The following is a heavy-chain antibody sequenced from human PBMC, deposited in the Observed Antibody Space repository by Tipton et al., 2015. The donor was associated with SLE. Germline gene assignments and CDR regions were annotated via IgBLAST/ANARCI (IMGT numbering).Heavy chain of an antibody. D-gene: IGHD3-3*01. V-gene: IGHV4-31*03. CDR2: IYYSGTT. Sequence: TLSLTCTVSGASISNDDHYWTRIRQHPEKGLEWIGYIYYSGTTYYNPSLRSRITMSVDTSTNQFSLKLSSVTAADTAVYYCARDRADGGFLEWGYYYYYMDVSGKGTTVTVSS. CDR3: ARDRADGGFLEWGYYYYYMDV. CDR1: GASISNDDHY. J-gene: IGHJ6*03.